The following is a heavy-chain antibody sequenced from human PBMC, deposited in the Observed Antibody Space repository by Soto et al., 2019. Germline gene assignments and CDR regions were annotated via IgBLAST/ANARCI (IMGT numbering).Heavy chain of an antibody. CDR1: GYNFNTYG. CDR3: ARDRDYSHTDADVDY. V-gene: IGHV1-18*01. CDR2: ISGYNGYT. D-gene: IGHD3-22*01. J-gene: IGHJ4*02. Sequence: QVQLVQSGAQVRRSGTSVRISCTTSGYNFNTYGIIWVRQAPGQGLEWMGWISGYNGYTKYAQSLEDRVTLSTDTSTRTAFLELWNLRSGDTALYFCARDRDYSHTDADVDYWGQGTQVTVSS.